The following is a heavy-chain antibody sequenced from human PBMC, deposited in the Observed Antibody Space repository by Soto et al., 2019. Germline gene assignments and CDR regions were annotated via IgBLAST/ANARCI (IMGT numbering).Heavy chain of an antibody. CDR3: ARDPSFGGVIVSVGRWFDP. D-gene: IGHD3-16*02. CDR2: IWYDGSNK. J-gene: IGHJ5*02. V-gene: IGHV3-33*01. CDR1: GFTFSSYG. Sequence: QVQLVESGGGVVQPGRSLRLSCAASGFTFSSYGMHWVRQAPGKGLEWVAVIWYDGSNKYYADSVKGRFTISRDNSKNTLYLQMNSLRAEDTAVYYCARDPSFGGVIVSVGRWFDPWGQGTLVTVSS.